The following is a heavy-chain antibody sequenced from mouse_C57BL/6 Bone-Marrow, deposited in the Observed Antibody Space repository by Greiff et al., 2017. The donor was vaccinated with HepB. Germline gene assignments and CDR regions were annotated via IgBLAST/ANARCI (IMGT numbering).Heavy chain of an antibody. CDR2: SRNKANDYTT. CDR3: ARGPGTIYAMDY. V-gene: IGHV7-1*01. Sequence: EVQVVESGGGLVQSGRSLRLSCATSGFTFSDFYMEWVRQAPGKGLEWIAASRNKANDYTTEYSASVKGRFIVSRDTSQSILYLQMNALRAEDTAIYYCARGPGTIYAMDYWGQGTSVTVSS. D-gene: IGHD4-1*01. CDR1: GFTFSDFY. J-gene: IGHJ4*01.